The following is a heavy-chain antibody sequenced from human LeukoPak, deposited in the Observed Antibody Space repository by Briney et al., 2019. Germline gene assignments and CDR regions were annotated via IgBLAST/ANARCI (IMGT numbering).Heavy chain of an antibody. Sequence: SETLSLTCTVSGGSISSSSYYWGWIRQPPGKGLEWIGSIYYSGSTYYNPSLKSRVTISVDTSKNQFSLKLSSVTAADTALYYCARHEIGVGYYPDYWGQGTLVTVSS. CDR2: IYYSGST. CDR3: ARHEIGVGYYPDY. CDR1: GGSISSSSYY. J-gene: IGHJ4*02. V-gene: IGHV4-39*01. D-gene: IGHD3-22*01.